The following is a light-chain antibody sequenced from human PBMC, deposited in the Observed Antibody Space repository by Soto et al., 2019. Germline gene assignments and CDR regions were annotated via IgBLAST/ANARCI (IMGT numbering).Light chain of an antibody. CDR2: WAS. V-gene: IGKV4-1*01. J-gene: IGKJ2*01. Sequence: DIVMTQSPDSLAVSLGERATINYKSSQSVLYSSNNKNYLAWYQQKPGQPPKLLIYWASTRASGVPDRFSGSGSGTDFTLTISSLQAEDVAVYYCQQYYSTPSFGQGTKLEIK. CDR1: QSVLYSSNNKNY. CDR3: QQYYSTPS.